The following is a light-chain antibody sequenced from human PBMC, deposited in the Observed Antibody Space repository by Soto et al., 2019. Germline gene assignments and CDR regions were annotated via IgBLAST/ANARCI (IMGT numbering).Light chain of an antibody. V-gene: IGKV1-5*01. Sequence: DIQMTQSPSTLSASVGDRVTITCRASQSISSWLAWYQQKPGKAPKLLIYDGSSLESGVPSRFSGSGSGTEFTLTISILQPDDFASYYCQRYNSYSPWTFGQGTKVEMK. CDR3: QRYNSYSPWT. CDR2: DGS. CDR1: QSISSW. J-gene: IGKJ1*01.